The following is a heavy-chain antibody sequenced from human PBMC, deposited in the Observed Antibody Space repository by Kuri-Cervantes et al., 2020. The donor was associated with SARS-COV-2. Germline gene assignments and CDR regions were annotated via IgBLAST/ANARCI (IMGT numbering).Heavy chain of an antibody. Sequence: SQTLSLTCAVSGYSISSGYYWGWIRQPPGKGLEWIGSIYHSGSTYYNPSPKSRVTISVDTSKNQFSLKLSSVTAADTAVYYCARAAPTTIFGVAENWGQGTLVTVSS. V-gene: IGHV4-38-2*01. CDR1: GYSISSGYY. J-gene: IGHJ1*01. CDR3: ARAAPTTIFGVAEN. D-gene: IGHD3-3*01. CDR2: IYHSGST.